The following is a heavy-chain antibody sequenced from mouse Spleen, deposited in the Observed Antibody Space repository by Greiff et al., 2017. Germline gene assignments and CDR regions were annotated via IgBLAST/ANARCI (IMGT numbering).Heavy chain of an antibody. CDR1: GYTFTDYE. Sequence: VKLVESGAELVRPGASVTLSCKASGYTFTDYEMHWVKQTPVHGLEWIGAIDPETGGTAYNQKFKGKAILTADKSSSTAYVELRSLTSEDSAVYYCTRGGGKGYFDVWGAGTTVTVSS. CDR3: TRGGGKGYFDV. V-gene: IGHV1-15*01. D-gene: IGHD1-1*02. J-gene: IGHJ1*01. CDR2: IDPETGGT.